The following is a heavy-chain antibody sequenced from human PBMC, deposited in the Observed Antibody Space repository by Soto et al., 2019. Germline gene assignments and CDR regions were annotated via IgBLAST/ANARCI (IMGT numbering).Heavy chain of an antibody. V-gene: IGHV3-23*01. CDR1: GFTFSSYA. D-gene: IGHD2-21*02. CDR3: AKDSAVVTATIDY. J-gene: IGHJ4*02. Sequence: GGSLRLSCAASGFTFSSYAMSWVRQAPGKGLEWVSAISGSGGSTYYADSGKGRFTISRDNSKNTLYLQMNSLRAEDTAVYYCAKDSAVVTATIDYWGQGTLVTVSS. CDR2: ISGSGGST.